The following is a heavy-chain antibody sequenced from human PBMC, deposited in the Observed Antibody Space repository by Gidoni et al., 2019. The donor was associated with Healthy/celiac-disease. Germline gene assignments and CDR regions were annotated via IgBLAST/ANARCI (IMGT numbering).Heavy chain of an antibody. CDR1: GYTFTGYY. J-gene: IGHJ5*02. CDR3: ARDLLELPQGESWFDP. Sequence: QVQLVQSGAEVKKPGASVKVSCKAPGYTFTGYYMHWVRQAPGQGLEWMGWINPNSGGTNYAQKFQGRVTMTRDTSISTAYMELSRLGSDDTAVYYCARDLLELPQGESWFDPWGQGTLVTVSS. D-gene: IGHD1-7*01. V-gene: IGHV1-2*02. CDR2: INPNSGGT.